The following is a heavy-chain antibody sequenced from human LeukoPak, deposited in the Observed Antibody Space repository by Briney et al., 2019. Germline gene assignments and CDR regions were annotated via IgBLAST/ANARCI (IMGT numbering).Heavy chain of an antibody. V-gene: IGHV1-46*01. CDR2: INPSGGST. Sequence: ATVKVSCKASGYTFTSYYMHWVRQAPGQGLEWMGIINPSGGSTSYAQKFQGRVTMTRDTSTSTVYMELSSLRSEDTAVYYCARSVTRLNYFDYWGQGTLVTVSS. CDR1: GYTFTSYY. D-gene: IGHD4-17*01. J-gene: IGHJ4*02. CDR3: ARSVTRLNYFDY.